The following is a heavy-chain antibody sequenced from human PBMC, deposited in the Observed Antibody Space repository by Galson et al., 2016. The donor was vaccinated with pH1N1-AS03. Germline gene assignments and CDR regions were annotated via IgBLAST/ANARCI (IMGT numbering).Heavy chain of an antibody. Sequence: SLRLSCAASGFAFNDYAMTWVRQPPGKGLEYVSSIASGGAETFSAESVKGRFTMSRDNSKHTVYLQMKSLRAEDTAVYFCARVTDFYGSGGYSKLHAFDIWGQGTMVSVSS. V-gene: IGHV3-23*01. CDR3: ARVTDFYGSGGYSKLHAFDI. CDR2: IASGGAET. D-gene: IGHD3-22*01. CDR1: GFAFNDYA. J-gene: IGHJ3*02.